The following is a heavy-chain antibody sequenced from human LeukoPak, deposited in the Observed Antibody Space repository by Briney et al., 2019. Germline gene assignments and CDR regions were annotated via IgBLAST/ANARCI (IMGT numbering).Heavy chain of an antibody. CDR2: INQAGTEK. D-gene: IGHD1-20*01. Sequence: GGSLRLSCAASGFTFSSYWMHWVRQAPGKGLEWVANINQAGTEKYYVDSVKGRFTISRDNARNSLYLQMNSLRAEDTAVYYCARDEYNWNVDAFDIWGQGTVVTVSS. CDR1: GFTFSSYW. V-gene: IGHV3-7*01. J-gene: IGHJ3*02. CDR3: ARDEYNWNVDAFDI.